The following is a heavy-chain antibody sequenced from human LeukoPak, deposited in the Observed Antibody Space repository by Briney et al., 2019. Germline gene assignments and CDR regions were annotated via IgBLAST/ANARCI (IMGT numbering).Heavy chain of an antibody. CDR2: ISGSGGST. V-gene: IGHV3-23*01. CDR3: AKDYWGAVYYYMDV. CDR1: GFTFSSYA. D-gene: IGHD7-27*01. Sequence: GGSLRLSCAASGFTFSSYAMSWVRQAPGKGLEWVSAISGSGGSTYYADSVKGRFTISRDNSKNTLYLQMNSLRAEDTAVYYCAKDYWGAVYYYMDVWGKGTTVTVSS. J-gene: IGHJ6*03.